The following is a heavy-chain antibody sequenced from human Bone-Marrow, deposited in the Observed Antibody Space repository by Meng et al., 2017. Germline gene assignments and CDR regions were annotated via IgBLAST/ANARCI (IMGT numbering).Heavy chain of an antibody. Sequence: QVPLGASGGGVKEPGASVKVSCKASGYTFPDYWLHWVRRAPGQGLEWMGRINPKSGDTHYAQRFQGRVTMTGDTSISTAYMELSGLRSDDTAMYYCARDEDISAAGKLFGDYWGQGTLVTVSS. CDR1: GYTFPDYW. V-gene: IGHV1-2*06. J-gene: IGHJ4*02. CDR3: ARDEDISAAGKLFGDY. CDR2: INPKSGDT. D-gene: IGHD6-13*01.